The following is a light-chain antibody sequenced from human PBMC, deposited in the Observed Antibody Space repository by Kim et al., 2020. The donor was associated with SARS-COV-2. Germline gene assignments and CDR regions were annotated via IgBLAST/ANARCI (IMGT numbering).Light chain of an antibody. CDR1: QRLSAND. V-gene: IGKV3-20*01. CDR2: GAS. CDR3: QQYGSSPLST. J-gene: IGKJ5*01. Sequence: PGGKATPSCGASQRLSANDSDWDQHKPGEGPRRLIYGASTRATGVPDRVSGSGSGTEFTLTITRLEPEESAVYNCQQYGSSPLSTFGQGTRLEIK.